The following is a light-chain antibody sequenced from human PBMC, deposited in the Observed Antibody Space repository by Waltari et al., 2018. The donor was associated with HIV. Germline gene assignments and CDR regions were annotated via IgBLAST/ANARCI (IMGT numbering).Light chain of an antibody. CDR3: SSYTTSSTWV. J-gene: IGLJ3*02. V-gene: IGLV2-14*01. CDR1: SSDIGGYKY. Sequence: HSALTQPASVSGSPGQSITISCTGTSSDIGGYKYVSWYQQQPGKAPKLMISEVSNRPSGVSNRFSDSKSGNTASLTISGLQAEDEADYYCSSYTTSSTWVFGGGTKLTVL. CDR2: EVS.